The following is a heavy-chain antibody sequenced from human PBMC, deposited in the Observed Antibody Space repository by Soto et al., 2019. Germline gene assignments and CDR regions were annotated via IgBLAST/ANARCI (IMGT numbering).Heavy chain of an antibody. CDR3: AKDHLPTTITTPWFDP. Sequence: QVQLVGSGGGVVQPGRSLRLSCEASGFSFSSHGMHWVRQAPGKGLEWLAVISYDGNNKYYADSVKGRFSISRDNYKNTLYLQMNSLRAEDTAVYYCAKDHLPTTITTPWFDPWCQGTLVTVSS. CDR2: ISYDGNNK. V-gene: IGHV3-30*18. CDR1: GFSFSSHG. D-gene: IGHD4-17*01. J-gene: IGHJ5*02.